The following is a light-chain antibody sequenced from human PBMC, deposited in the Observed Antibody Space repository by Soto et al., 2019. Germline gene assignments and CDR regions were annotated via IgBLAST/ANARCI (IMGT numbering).Light chain of an antibody. V-gene: IGKV1-39*01. CDR1: QRINTY. J-gene: IGKJ1*01. Sequence: DNQVSNSPSSRPASVGDRVTIICQASQRINTYLNWYQQRPGKAPKLLIYAASSLQSGDPSRFSGSGSGTDFTLTISRLQPEDFATYYCQQSYSTPPTFGQGTKVDIK. CDR2: AAS. CDR3: QQSYSTPPT.